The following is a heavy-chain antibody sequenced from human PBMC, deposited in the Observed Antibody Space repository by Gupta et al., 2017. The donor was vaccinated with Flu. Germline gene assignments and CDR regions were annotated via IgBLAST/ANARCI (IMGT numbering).Heavy chain of an antibody. CDR3: ARGTMYSSIWFDY. CDR1: GGSISNYY. J-gene: IGHJ4*02. V-gene: IGHV4-59*01. CDR2: IYYSGNT. Sequence: QVQLQESGPGLVKPSETLSLTCTVSGGSISNYYWSWIRQPPGKGLEWIGYIYYSGNTNYNPSLKSRVTISVDTSKNQFSLKLSSVTAADTAVYYCARGTMYSSIWFDYWGQGTLVTVSS. D-gene: IGHD6-13*01.